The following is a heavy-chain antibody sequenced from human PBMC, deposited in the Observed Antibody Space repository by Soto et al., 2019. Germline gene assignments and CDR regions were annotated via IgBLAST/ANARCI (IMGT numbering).Heavy chain of an antibody. J-gene: IGHJ4*02. CDR3: ARDDSTWARDC. CDR2: IKHDGSET. D-gene: IGHD5-18*01. Sequence: GGSLRLSCAASGFTFSSHWMSWVRQAPWKGLEWVANIKHDGSETYYVDSVKGRFTISRDNAKNSLYLQMHSLRADDTAVYYWARDDSTWARDCWCQGTLGTVSS. CDR1: GFTFSSHW. V-gene: IGHV3-7*01.